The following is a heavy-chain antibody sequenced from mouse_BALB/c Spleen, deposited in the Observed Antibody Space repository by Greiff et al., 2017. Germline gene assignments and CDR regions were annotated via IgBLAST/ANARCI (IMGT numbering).Heavy chain of an antibody. Sequence: VKLVESGAELVRPGSSVKISCKASGYAFSSYWMNWVKQRPGQGLEWIGQIYPGDGDTNYNGKFKGKATLTADKSSSTAYMQLSSLTSEDSAVYFCARQLPSFDYWGQGTTLTVSS. V-gene: IGHV1-80*01. CDR2: IYPGDGDT. CDR1: GYAFSSYW. D-gene: IGHD2-12*01. J-gene: IGHJ2*01. CDR3: ARQLPSFDY.